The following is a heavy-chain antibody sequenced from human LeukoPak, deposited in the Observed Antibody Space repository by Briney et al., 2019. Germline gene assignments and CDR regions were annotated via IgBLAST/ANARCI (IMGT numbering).Heavy chain of an antibody. D-gene: IGHD5-24*01. J-gene: IGHJ3*02. V-gene: IGHV1-46*01. CDR1: GYTFTSYY. Sequence: ASVKVSCKASGYTFTSYYMHWVRQAPGQGLEWMGIINPSGGSTSYAQKFQGRVTMTRDMSTSTVYMELSSLRSEDTAVYYCARDGYNSFYFSHHAFDIWGQGTMVTISS. CDR3: ARDGYNSFYFSHHAFDI. CDR2: INPSGGST.